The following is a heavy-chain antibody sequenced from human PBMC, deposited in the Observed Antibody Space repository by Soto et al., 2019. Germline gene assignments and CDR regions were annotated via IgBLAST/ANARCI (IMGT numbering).Heavy chain of an antibody. CDR1: GFTFSSYG. CDR2: IWYDGSNK. V-gene: IGHV3-33*01. J-gene: IGHJ3*02. D-gene: IGHD3-3*01. CDR3: ARDRDFWTGDAFDI. Sequence: PGGSLRLSCAASGFTFSSYGMHWVRQAPGKGLEWVAVIWYDGSNKYYADSVKGRFTISRDNSKNTLYLQMNSLRAEDTAVYYCARDRDFWTGDAFDIWCQGTMVTVSS.